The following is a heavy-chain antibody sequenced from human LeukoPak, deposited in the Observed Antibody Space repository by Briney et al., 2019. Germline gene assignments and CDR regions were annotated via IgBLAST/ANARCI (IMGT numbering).Heavy chain of an antibody. Sequence: PGGSLRLSCAASGFTFSSYAMSWVRQAPGKGRGWVSAISGSGGSTFYADSVKGRFTISRDNSTNTLYLQMNSLRAEDTAVYYCAKADYGDYGPFDYWGQGTLVTVSS. CDR1: GFTFSSYA. J-gene: IGHJ4*02. CDR3: AKADYGDYGPFDY. D-gene: IGHD4-17*01. V-gene: IGHV3-23*01. CDR2: ISGSGGST.